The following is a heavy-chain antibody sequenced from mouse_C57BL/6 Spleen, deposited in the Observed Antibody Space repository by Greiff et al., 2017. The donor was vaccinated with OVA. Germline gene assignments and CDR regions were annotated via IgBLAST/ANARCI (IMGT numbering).Heavy chain of an antibody. CDR2: IWSGGST. D-gene: IGHD2-4*01. CDR3: AKYYDYDDAMDY. CDR1: GFSLTSYG. V-gene: IGHV2-5*01. J-gene: IGHJ4*01. Sequence: VQLQQSGPGLVQPSQSLSITCTVSGFSLTSYGVHWVRQSPGKGLEWLGVIWSGGSTDYNAAFMSRLSITKDNSKSQVFFKMNSLQADDTAIYNCAKYYDYDDAMDYWGQGTSVTVSS.